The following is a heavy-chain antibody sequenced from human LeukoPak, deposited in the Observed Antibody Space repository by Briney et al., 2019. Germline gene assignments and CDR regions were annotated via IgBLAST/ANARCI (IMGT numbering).Heavy chain of an antibody. Sequence: GGSLRLSCAASGFTFINAWMAWVRQAPGKGLEWVGRIKAKAHGGTIEYAAPVKGRFTISRDDSKDTLYLQMNSLKTEDTAVYYCTFPGTTVTSWGQGTLVTVSS. J-gene: IGHJ5*02. CDR3: TFPGTTVTS. V-gene: IGHV3-15*01. CDR1: GFTFINAW. D-gene: IGHD4-17*01. CDR2: IKAKAHGGTI.